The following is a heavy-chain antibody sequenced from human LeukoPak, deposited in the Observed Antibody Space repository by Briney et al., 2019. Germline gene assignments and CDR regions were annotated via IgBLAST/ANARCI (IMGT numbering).Heavy chain of an antibody. V-gene: IGHV1-46*01. J-gene: IGHJ3*02. CDR3: ARGGLLWFGELLDAFDI. CDR2: NNPSGGST. Sequence: GASEKVSCKASGYTVTSYYMHWVRQASGQWLEWMGINNPSGGSTSYAQKFQGRVTMTRDTSTSTVYMELSSLRSEDTAVYYCARGGLLWFGELLDAFDIWGQGTMVTVSS. CDR1: GYTVTSYY. D-gene: IGHD3-10*01.